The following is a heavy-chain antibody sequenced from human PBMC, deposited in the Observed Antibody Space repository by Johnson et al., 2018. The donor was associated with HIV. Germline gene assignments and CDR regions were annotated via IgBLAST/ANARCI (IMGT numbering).Heavy chain of an antibody. V-gene: IGHV3-66*01. J-gene: IGHJ3*02. CDR3: ARDDIRDGKSFDI. Sequence: VQLVESGGGVVQPGGSLRLSCAASGFTFSSYWMSWVRQAPGKGLEWVSVIYSGGSTYYADSVKGRFTISRDNSKNTLYLQMNSLRAEDTAVYYCARDDIRDGKSFDIWGQGTMVTVSS. CDR2: IYSGGST. CDR1: GFTFSSYW.